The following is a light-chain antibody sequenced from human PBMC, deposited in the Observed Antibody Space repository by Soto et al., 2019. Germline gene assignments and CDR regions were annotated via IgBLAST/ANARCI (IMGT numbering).Light chain of an antibody. CDR1: QTVNNY. J-gene: IGKJ4*01. CDR3: QQRGNWPWLT. Sequence: EIVLKQSPGTLSLSPGERATLSCRASQTVNNYLAWYQQKPGQAPRLVIYDASNRATGIPARFSGSGSGTDFALTISSLEPEDSAVYYCQQRGNWPWLTSGGRPRVQIK. V-gene: IGKV3-11*01. CDR2: DAS.